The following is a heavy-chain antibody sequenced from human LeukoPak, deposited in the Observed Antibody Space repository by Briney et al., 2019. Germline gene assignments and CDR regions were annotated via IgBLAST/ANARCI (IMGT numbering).Heavy chain of an antibody. CDR1: GGSFSGYY. V-gene: IGHV4-34*01. D-gene: IGHD1-26*01. J-gene: IGHJ4*02. CDR3: VCPSIVGATTDY. CDR2: INHSGST. Sequence: PSETLSLTCAVYGGSFSGYYWSWIRQPPGKGLEWIGEINHSGSTNYNPSLKSRVTISVDTSKNQFSLKLSSVTAADTAVYYCVCPSIVGATTDYWDQGTLVTVSS.